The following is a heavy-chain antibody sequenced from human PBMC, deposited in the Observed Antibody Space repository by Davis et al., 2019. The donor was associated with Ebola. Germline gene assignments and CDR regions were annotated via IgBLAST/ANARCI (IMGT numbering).Heavy chain of an antibody. CDR1: GFTFDDYS. V-gene: IGHV3-21*01. CDR2: ISSSSSYI. J-gene: IGHJ3*02. CDR3: ARVFGSSSAFDI. D-gene: IGHD6-13*01. Sequence: GESLKISCAASGFTFDDYSMNWVRQAPGKGLEWVSSISSSSSYIYYADSVKGRFTISRDNAKNSLYLQMNSLGAEDTAVYYCARVFGSSSAFDIWGQGTMVTVSS.